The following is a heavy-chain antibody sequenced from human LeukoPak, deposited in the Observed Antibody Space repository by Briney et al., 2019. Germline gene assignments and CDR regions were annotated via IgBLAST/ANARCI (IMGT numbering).Heavy chain of an antibody. CDR3: ARPGYGSGSYFAY. CDR2: IKRDGSER. V-gene: IGHV3-7*01. D-gene: IGHD3-10*01. Sequence: GGSLRLSCAASGFTFSNYWVSWFRQAPGQGLEWVASIKRDGSERYYADSVKGRFTISRDNAKNSLYLQMNSLRAEDTAVYYCARPGYGSGSYFAYWGQGTLVTVSS. J-gene: IGHJ4*02. CDR1: GFTFSNYW.